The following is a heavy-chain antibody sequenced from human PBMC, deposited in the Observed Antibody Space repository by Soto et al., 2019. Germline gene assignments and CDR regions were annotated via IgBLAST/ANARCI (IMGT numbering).Heavy chain of an antibody. CDR2: IYYSGST. CDR3: ARGEYDFWSGPQENWFDP. D-gene: IGHD3-3*01. V-gene: IGHV4-59*01. Sequence: SETLSLTCTVSGGSISSYYWRWIRHPPGKGLEWIGYIYYSGSTNYNPSLKSRVTISVDTSKNQFSLKLSSVTAADTAVYYCARGEYDFWSGPQENWFDPWGQGTLVTVSS. J-gene: IGHJ5*02. CDR1: GGSISSYY.